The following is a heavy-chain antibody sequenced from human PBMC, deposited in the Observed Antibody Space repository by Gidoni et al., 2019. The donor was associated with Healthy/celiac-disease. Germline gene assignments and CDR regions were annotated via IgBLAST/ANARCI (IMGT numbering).Heavy chain of an antibody. Sequence: QVQLVQSGAAVKKPGASVNVSCKVSGYTLPEFSMHWVRQAPGKGLEWMGGFDPEDGETIYAQKVQGRVTMTEDTSTDTAYMELSSLRSEDTAVYYGATDTLTAAGPPIDAFDIWGQGTMVTVSS. CDR3: ATDTLTAAGPPIDAFDI. CDR1: GYTLPEFS. D-gene: IGHD6-13*01. V-gene: IGHV1-24*01. CDR2: FDPEDGET. J-gene: IGHJ3*02.